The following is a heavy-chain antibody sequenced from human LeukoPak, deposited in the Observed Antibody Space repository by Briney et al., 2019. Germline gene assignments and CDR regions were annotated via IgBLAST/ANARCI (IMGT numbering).Heavy chain of an antibody. CDR1: GFNFSSFD. D-gene: IGHD6-19*01. Sequence: GGSLRLSCSASGFNFSSFDMHWVRQAPGQGLEYFSAISSNGGSTYYADSVKGRFTISRDNSKNTLYLQMSSLRAEDTAVYYCVTTPFIVAGLSSDYWGQGTLVTVSP. V-gene: IGHV3-64D*09. CDR3: VTTPFIVAGLSSDY. J-gene: IGHJ4*02. CDR2: ISSNGGST.